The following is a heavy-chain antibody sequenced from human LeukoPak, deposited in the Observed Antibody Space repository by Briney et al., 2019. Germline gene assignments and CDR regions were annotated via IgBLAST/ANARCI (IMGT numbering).Heavy chain of an antibody. CDR1: GFTFSSYA. CDR2: TKQDGSEK. Sequence: GGSLRLSCAASGFTFSSYAMTWVRQAPGKGLEWVANTKQDGSEKYYVDSVMGRFTISRDNARSSLYLQMDSLRAEDTAVYYCATSTGYSSGWCDYWGQGTLVAVSS. CDR3: ATSTGYSSGWCDY. D-gene: IGHD6-19*01. V-gene: IGHV3-7*01. J-gene: IGHJ4*02.